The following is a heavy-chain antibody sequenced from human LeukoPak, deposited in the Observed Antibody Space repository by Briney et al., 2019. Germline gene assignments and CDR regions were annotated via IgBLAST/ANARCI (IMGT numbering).Heavy chain of an antibody. J-gene: IGHJ4*02. CDR3: ARGIVGATHY. D-gene: IGHD1-26*01. Sequence: SETLSLTCAVYGGSFSGYYWSWIRQPPGKGLEWIGEINHSGSTNYNPSLKSRATISVDTSKNQFSLKLSSVTAADTAVYYCARGIVGATHYWGQGTLVTVSS. CDR2: INHSGST. CDR1: GGSFSGYY. V-gene: IGHV4-34*01.